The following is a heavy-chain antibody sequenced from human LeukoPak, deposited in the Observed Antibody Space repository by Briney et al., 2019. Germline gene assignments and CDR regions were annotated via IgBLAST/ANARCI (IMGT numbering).Heavy chain of an antibody. CDR2: IYYSGST. Sequence: SETLSLTCTVSGGSMSSYYWSWIRQPPGKGLEWIGYIYYSGSTNYHPSLRSRVTISVDTSKNQFSLKLSSVTAADTAVYYCARHYYGSGSYYSNFDYWGQGTLVTVSS. CDR3: ARHYYGSGSYYSNFDY. CDR1: GGSMSSYY. J-gene: IGHJ4*02. V-gene: IGHV4-59*08. D-gene: IGHD3-10*01.